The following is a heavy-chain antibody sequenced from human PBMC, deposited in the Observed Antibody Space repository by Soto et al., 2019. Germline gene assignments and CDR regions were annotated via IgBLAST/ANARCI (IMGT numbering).Heavy chain of an antibody. CDR1: GGSISIGGYY. D-gene: IGHD1-1*01. J-gene: IGHJ3*02. V-gene: IGHV4-31*03. CDR2: SYYSGST. Sequence: SETLSLTCTVSGGSISIGGYYLRWIRQHPGKGLEWIGYSYYSGSTYYNPSLKSRVTISVDTSKNQFSLKLSSVTAADTAVYSCARGLERRSLIMDAYDIWRKGPMITVSS. CDR3: ARGLERRSLIMDAYDI.